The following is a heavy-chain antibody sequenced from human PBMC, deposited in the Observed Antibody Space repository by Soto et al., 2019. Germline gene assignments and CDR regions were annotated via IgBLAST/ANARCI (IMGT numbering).Heavy chain of an antibody. CDR2: ISPSGDS. CDR3: ASLGRNYYNGMDV. D-gene: IGHD3-10*01. V-gene: IGHV4-4*07. CDR1: GAYITTYY. J-gene: IGHJ6*02. Sequence: LSLTCAVSGAYITTYYLTWIRQPAGKGLEWIGRISPSGDSTYNPSLQSRLSMSVDTFKNHLSLTLTSVTAADTAVYYCASLGRNYYNGMDVWGPGTTVTVSS.